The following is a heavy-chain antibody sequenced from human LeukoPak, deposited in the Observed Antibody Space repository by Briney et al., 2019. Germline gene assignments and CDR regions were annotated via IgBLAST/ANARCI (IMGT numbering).Heavy chain of an antibody. CDR2: INQSGST. V-gene: IGHV4-34*01. CDR1: GGSLSGYY. J-gene: IGHJ5*02. D-gene: IGHD2-2*01. Sequence: PSETLSLTCAVYGGSLSGYYWSWIRQPPGKGLEWVGEINQSGSTNYNPSLKSRVTISVDTSKNQFSLKLSSVTAADTAVYYCARSYPYCSSTSCPYVFDPWGQGTLVTVSS. CDR3: ARSYPYCSSTSCPYVFDP.